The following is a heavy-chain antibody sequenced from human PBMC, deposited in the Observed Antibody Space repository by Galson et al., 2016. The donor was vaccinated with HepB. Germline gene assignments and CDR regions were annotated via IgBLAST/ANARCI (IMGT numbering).Heavy chain of an antibody. D-gene: IGHD2-2*01. CDR1: GYTFTRYA. Sequence: SVKVSCKASGYTFTRYAMHWVRQAPGQSLEWMGWINAGNDNTKYSQKFHGRVTITRDTSASTGYLELSSLTSEYTAVYYCASGVLEGHCTSTTCYGDDAFDIWGQGTMVTVSS. CDR2: INAGNDNT. CDR3: ASGVLEGHCTSTTCYGDDAFDI. J-gene: IGHJ3*02. V-gene: IGHV1-3*01.